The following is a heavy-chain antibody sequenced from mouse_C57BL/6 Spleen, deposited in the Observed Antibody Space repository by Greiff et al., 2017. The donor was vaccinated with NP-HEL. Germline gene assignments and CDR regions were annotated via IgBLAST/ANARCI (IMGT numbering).Heavy chain of an antibody. J-gene: IGHJ4*01. CDR1: GYTFTDYE. CDR3: TRVYGSSHYYAMDY. D-gene: IGHD1-1*01. Sequence: VQGVESGAELVRPGASVTLSCKASGYTFTDYEMHWVKQTPVHGLEWIGAIDPETGGTAYNQKFKGKAILTADKSSSTAYMELRSLTSEDSAVYYCTRVYGSSHYYAMDYWGQGTSVTVSS. CDR2: IDPETGGT. V-gene: IGHV1-15*01.